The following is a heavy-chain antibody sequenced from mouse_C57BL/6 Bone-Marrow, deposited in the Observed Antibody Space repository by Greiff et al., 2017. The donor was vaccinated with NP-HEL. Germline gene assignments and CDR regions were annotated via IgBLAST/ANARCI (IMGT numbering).Heavy chain of an antibody. D-gene: IGHD1-1*01. J-gene: IGHJ3*01. CDR2: IRSKSSNYAT. CDR3: VRDPVPSYYYGSSPFAY. Sequence: EVQLQQSGGGLVQPKGSLKLSCAASGFTFNTYAMHWVRQAPGKGLEWVARIRSKSSNYATYYADSVKDRFTISRDDSQSMLYLQMNNLKTEDTAMYYGVRDPVPSYYYGSSPFAYWGQGTLVTVSA. V-gene: IGHV10-3*01. CDR1: GFTFNTYA.